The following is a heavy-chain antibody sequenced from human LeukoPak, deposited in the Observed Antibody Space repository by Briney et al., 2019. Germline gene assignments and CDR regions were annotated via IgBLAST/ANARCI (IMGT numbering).Heavy chain of an antibody. CDR1: GFTASSNY. D-gene: IGHD4-17*01. CDR2: IYSRDNT. CDR3: ARDRAYGDYAA. Sequence: GGSLRLSCAASGFTASSNYMSWVRQAPGKGLEWISIIYSRDNTDYADSVKGRFIISRDNSKNTVYLQMNSLRADDTAVYYCARDRAYGDYAAWGQGTLVTVSS. J-gene: IGHJ5*02. V-gene: IGHV3-53*01.